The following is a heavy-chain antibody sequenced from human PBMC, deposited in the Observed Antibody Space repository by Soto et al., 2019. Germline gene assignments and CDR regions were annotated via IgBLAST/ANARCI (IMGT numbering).Heavy chain of an antibody. CDR2: SSGSNGKT. D-gene: IGHD5-18*01. CDR3: TRVVTGYYYMDV. J-gene: IGHJ6*03. CDR1: GYTFTSYS. Sequence: QVQLVQSGAEVKRPGASVKVSCKASGYTFTSYSFSWVRQAPGQGPEWMGWSSGSNGKTKFAQKFQGRVTITTDPFTNTAYMELRSLNPDDTAVYYCTRVVTGYYYMDVWGTGTTVAVSS. V-gene: IGHV1-18*01.